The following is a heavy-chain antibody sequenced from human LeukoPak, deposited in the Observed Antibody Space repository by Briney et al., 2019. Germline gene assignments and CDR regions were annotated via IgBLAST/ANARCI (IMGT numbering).Heavy chain of an antibody. J-gene: IGHJ4*02. Sequence: PSETLSLTCTVSGGSISSYYWSWIRQPPGKGLEWIGYIYYSGSTNYNPSLKSRVTISVDTSKNQFSLKLSSVTAADTAVYYCARDRGGDHDYWGQGTLVTVSS. D-gene: IGHD2-21*01. V-gene: IGHV4-59*01. CDR2: IYYSGST. CDR3: ARDRGGDHDY. CDR1: GGSISSYY.